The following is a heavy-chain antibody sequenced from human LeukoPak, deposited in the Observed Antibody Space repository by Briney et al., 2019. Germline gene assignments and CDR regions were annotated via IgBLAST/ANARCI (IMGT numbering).Heavy chain of an antibody. Sequence: SETLSLTCTVSGGSISSSSYYWGWIRQPTGKGLEWIGSIYYSGSTYYNPSLKSRVTISVDTSKNQFSLKLSSVTAADTAVYYCARRGLPIVVVPAASGWFDPWGQGTLVTVSS. J-gene: IGHJ5*02. V-gene: IGHV4-39*07. CDR1: GGSISSSSYY. CDR3: ARRGLPIVVVPAASGWFDP. CDR2: IYYSGST. D-gene: IGHD2-2*01.